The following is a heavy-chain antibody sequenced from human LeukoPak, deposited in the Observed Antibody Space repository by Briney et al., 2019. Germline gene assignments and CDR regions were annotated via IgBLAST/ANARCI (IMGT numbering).Heavy chain of an antibody. CDR1: GVSISSSSYY. D-gene: IGHD3-3*01. Sequence: PSETLSLTCTVSGVSISSSSYYWGWIRQPPGKGLEWIGSIYYSGSTYYNPSLKSRGTISADTSKNQFSLKMSSVTAAATAVYCCARHDGGFWRDPFDYWGEGTLVTVSS. J-gene: IGHJ4*02. V-gene: IGHV4-39*01. CDR2: IYYSGST. CDR3: ARHDGGFWRDPFDY.